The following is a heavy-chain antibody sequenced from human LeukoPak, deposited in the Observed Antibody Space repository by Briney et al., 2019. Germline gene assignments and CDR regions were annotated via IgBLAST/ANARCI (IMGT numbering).Heavy chain of an antibody. CDR3: ASSVYSSGWHPFFDY. D-gene: IGHD6-19*01. CDR1: GDSISNHNYF. Sequence: SETLSPTCTVSGDSISNHNYFWGCIRQPPGKGLEWTASIGYIGSTHFNLSLQSRVTVSVDTSTNHFSLKLTSVTAADTGVYYGASSVYSSGWHPFFDYWGQGAPVSVSS. V-gene: IGHV4-39*02. J-gene: IGHJ4*02. CDR2: IGYIGST.